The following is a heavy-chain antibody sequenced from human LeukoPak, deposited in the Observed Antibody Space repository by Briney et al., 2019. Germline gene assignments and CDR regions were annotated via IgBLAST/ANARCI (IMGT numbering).Heavy chain of an antibody. J-gene: IGHJ6*02. D-gene: IGHD2-2*01. V-gene: IGHV3-74*01. CDR1: GFTFSSYW. CDR3: ACSTDIVVVPAAIGRRYYYYGMDV. CDR2: INSDGSST. Sequence: PGGSLRLSCAASGFTFSSYWMHWVRQAPGKGLVWVSRINSDGSSTSYADSVKGRFTISRDNAKNTLYLQMNSLRAEDTAVYYCACSTDIVVVPAAIGRRYYYYGMDVWGQGTTVTVSS.